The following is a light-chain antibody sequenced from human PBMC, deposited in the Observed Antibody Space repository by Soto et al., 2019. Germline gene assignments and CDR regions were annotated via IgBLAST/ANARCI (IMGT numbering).Light chain of an antibody. J-gene: IGKJ4*01. V-gene: IGKV1-5*03. CDR2: KAS. CDR1: QSISSW. CDR3: QQYNSYS. Sequence: DIQMTQSPSTLSASVGDRVTITCRASQSISSWLAWYQQKPGKAPKLLIYKASSLESGVPSRFSGSGSGTVFTLTISSLQPDDFATYYCQQYNSYSFGGGTKVEIK.